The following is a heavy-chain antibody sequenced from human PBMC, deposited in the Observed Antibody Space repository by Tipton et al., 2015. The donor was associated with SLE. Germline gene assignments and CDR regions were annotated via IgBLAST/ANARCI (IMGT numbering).Heavy chain of an antibody. J-gene: IGHJ4*02. Sequence: QLVQSGAEVKKPGASVKVSCKASGDTFTNFGLSWLRQALGQGLEWMGRIKPDSVVTDSAQNFLGRVTMTTDSSIDTAYMELSRLTSDDTAVYFCARLSPPGIQWGQGTLVTVSS. V-gene: IGHV1-2*06. CDR2: IKPDSVVT. D-gene: IGHD5-18*01. CDR1: GDTFTNFG. CDR3: ARLSPPGIQ.